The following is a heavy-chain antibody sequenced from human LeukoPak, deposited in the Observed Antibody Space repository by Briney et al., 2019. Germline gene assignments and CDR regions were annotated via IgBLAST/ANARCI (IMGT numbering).Heavy chain of an antibody. CDR3: ATPGYVARV. D-gene: IGHD2-2*01. J-gene: IGHJ4*02. CDR1: GFTFSSYA. V-gene: IGHV3-23*01. CDR2: ISSSGDTI. Sequence: GGSLRHSCAASGFTFSSYAMNWVRQAPGKGLEWVSAISSSGDTIYYADSVKGRFTISRDNSKNTLYLQMNSLRAEDTAVYYCATPGYVARVWGQGTLVTVSS.